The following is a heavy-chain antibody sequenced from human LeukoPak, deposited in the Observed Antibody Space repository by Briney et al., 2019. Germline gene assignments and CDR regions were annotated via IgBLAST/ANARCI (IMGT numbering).Heavy chain of an antibody. CDR2: INPGGDNT. Sequence: GASVKVSCKASGYTFTNYYIHWVRQAPGQGLEWMGLINPGGDNTNYAQNFQGRVTMTRDTSTSTAYMELSRLRYDDTAVYSCARDRELWFGSDGGYFDYWGQGTLVTVSS. CDR1: GYTFTNYY. D-gene: IGHD3-10*01. J-gene: IGHJ4*02. V-gene: IGHV1-46*01. CDR3: ARDRELWFGSDGGYFDY.